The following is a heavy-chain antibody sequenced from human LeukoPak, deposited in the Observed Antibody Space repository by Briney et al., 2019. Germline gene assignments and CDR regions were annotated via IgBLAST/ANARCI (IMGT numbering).Heavy chain of an antibody. J-gene: IGHJ4*02. Sequence: SETLSLTCAVSGYSISSGYYWGWIRQPPGKGLEWIGSIYHSGSTYYNPSLKSRVTISVDTSKNQFSLKLSSVTAADTAVYYCASSRAPYYFDYWGQGTLVTVSS. CDR3: ASSRAPYYFDY. V-gene: IGHV4-38-2*01. CDR2: IYHSGST. D-gene: IGHD3-10*01. CDR1: GYSISSGYY.